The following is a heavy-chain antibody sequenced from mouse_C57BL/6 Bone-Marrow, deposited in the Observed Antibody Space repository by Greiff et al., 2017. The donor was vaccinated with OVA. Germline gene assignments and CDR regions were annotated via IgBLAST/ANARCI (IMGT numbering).Heavy chain of an antibody. Sequence: VQLQQPGTELVKPGASVKLSCKASGYTFTSYWMHWVKQRPGQGLEWIGNINPSNGGTNYNEKFKSKATLTVDKSSSTAYMQLSSLTAEDSAVYYCARGNDGYYRWYFDVWGTGTTVTVSS. CDR2: INPSNGGT. D-gene: IGHD2-3*01. V-gene: IGHV1-53*01. J-gene: IGHJ1*03. CDR3: ARGNDGYYRWYFDV. CDR1: GYTFTSYW.